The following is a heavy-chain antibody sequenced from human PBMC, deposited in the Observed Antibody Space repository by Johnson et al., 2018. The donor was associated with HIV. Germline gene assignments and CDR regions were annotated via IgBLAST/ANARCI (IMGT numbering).Heavy chain of an antibody. Sequence: EVQLMESGGGLVQPGGSLRLSCAASGFTFSSYWMNWVRQAPGKGLEWVSYISSNGGSTYYANSVKGRFTIPRDNSKNTLYLQMGSLRAEDMAVYYCARDKCSGGSCYPDAFDIWGQGTIVTVSS. CDR2: ISSNGGST. CDR1: GFTFSSYW. D-gene: IGHD2-15*01. V-gene: IGHV3-64*01. CDR3: ARDKCSGGSCYPDAFDI. J-gene: IGHJ3*02.